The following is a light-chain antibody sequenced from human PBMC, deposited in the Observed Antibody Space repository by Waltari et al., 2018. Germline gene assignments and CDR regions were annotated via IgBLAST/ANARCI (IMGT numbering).Light chain of an antibody. CDR3: QQRHDWPLN. J-gene: IGKJ4*01. CDR1: QSVRSY. V-gene: IGKV3-11*01. Sequence: EILLTQSPVTLSVSTGERATPACQASQSVRSYLAWYQQKPGQAPRLLIYAASNRASGIPARFSGSGSGTDFTLTISNVEPEDFAVYYCQQRHDWPLNFGGGTKLEIK. CDR2: AAS.